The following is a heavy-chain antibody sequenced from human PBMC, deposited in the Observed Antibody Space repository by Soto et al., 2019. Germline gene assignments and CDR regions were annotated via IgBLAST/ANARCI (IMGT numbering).Heavy chain of an antibody. Sequence: PSETLSLTCTVSGDSIGGVGYWSWIRQFPGRGLEWIGRTSSSGSTYYNPALNNRISLSLDTSQNQFSLKLLSVTAADTAIYYCARSGVTGIVIPSHWFDPWGQGTLVTVSS. CDR1: GDSIGGVGY. J-gene: IGHJ5*02. D-gene: IGHD2-21*02. CDR3: ARSGVTGIVIPSHWFDP. CDR2: TSSSGST. V-gene: IGHV4-31*03.